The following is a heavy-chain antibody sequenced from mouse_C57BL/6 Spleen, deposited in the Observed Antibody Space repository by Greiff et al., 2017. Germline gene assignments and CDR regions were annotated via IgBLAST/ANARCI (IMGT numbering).Heavy chain of an antibody. CDR1: GLNIKDDY. CDR3: TTLGTFAY. V-gene: IGHV14-4*01. J-gene: IGHJ3*01. Sequence: EVQLQQSGAELVRPGASVKLSCTASGLNIKDDYMHWVKQRPEQGLEWIGWIDPENGDTEYASKFQGKATITADTSSSAAYLQLIRLTSEDTAVYYFTTLGTFAYWGQGTLVTVSA. D-gene: IGHD4-1*01. CDR2: IDPENGDT.